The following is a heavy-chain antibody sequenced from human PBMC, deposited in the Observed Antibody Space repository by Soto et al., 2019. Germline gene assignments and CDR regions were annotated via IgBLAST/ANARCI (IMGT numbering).Heavy chain of an antibody. D-gene: IGHD6-19*01. V-gene: IGHV4-59*08. CDR3: ARLGGDPIAVAGGWFDP. Sequence: SETLSLTCTVSGGSISSYYWSWIRQPPGKGLEWIGYIYYSGSTNYNPSLKSRVTISVDTSKNQFSLKLSSVTAADTAVYYCARLGGDPIAVAGGWFDPWGQGTLVTVSS. CDR2: IYYSGST. CDR1: GGSISSYY. J-gene: IGHJ5*02.